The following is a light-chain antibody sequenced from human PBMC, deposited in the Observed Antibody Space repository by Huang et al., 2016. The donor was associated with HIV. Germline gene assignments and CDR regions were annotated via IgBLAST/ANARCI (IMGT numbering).Light chain of an antibody. V-gene: IGKV3-15*01. CDR1: QSITNK. J-gene: IGKJ2*01. CDR2: GAT. CDR3: QQYNNWPVT. Sequence: EVVMTQSPGTLSVSPGERATLACKASQSITNKLAWYQQKPGQTPRLLIYGATTRATGVAVRFSGAGSGTEFTLTISSLQSEDFALYFCQQYNNWPVTFGRGTKLEIK.